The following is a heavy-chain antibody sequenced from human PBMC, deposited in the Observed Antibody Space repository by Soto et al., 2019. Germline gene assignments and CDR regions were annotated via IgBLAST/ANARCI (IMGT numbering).Heavy chain of an antibody. Sequence: EVQLVESGGGLVKPGGSLTLSCAASGFTFSSYSMNWARQAPGKGLEWVSSIRGVDNNKYYAASVTGRFTISRDNAKNSLFLHFSGLTAYETAVYYCARETVRGALPQYGMYVWGQGAMFTVSS. J-gene: IGHJ6*02. CDR1: GFTFSSYS. CDR2: IRGVDNNK. CDR3: ARETVRGALPQYGMYV. D-gene: IGHD3-10*01. V-gene: IGHV3-21*01.